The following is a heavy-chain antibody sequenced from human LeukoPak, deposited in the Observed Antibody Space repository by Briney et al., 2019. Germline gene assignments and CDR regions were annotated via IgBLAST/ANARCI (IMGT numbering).Heavy chain of an antibody. CDR1: GGTFSSYA. V-gene: IGHV1-69*05. CDR2: IIPIFGTA. J-gene: IGHJ4*02. Sequence: SVKVSCKASGGTFSSYAISWVRQAPGQGLEWMGRIIPIFGTANYAQKFQGRVTITTDESTSTAYMELSSLGSEDTAVYYCARDLRAYDSSGYPSYYFDYWGQGTLVTVSS. CDR3: ARDLRAYDSSGYPSYYFDY. D-gene: IGHD3-22*01.